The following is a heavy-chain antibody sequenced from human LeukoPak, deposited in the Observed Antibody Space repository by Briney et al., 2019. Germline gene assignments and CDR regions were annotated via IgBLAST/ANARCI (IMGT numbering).Heavy chain of an antibody. D-gene: IGHD4-17*01. CDR2: ISYDGSNK. CDR1: GFTFSSYG. CDR3: AKCKGMTTGAFDI. V-gene: IGHV3-30*18. J-gene: IGHJ3*02. Sequence: GGSLRLSCEASGFTFSSYGMHWVRQAPGKGLEWVAVISYDGSNKYYADSVKGRFTISRDNSKNTLYLQMNSLRAEDTAVYYCAKCKGMTTGAFDIWGQGTMVTVSS.